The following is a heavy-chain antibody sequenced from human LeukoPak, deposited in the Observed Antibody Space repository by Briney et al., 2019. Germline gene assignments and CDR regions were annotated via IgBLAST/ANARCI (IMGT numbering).Heavy chain of an antibody. J-gene: IGHJ4*02. V-gene: IGHV3-30*03. Sequence: PGGSLRLSCAASGFTFTHYAMHWVRQTPGKGLEWVAVIFYDETIQYYSDSVRGRLIVSRDNPKNTLYLQMNSLRAEDTAMYYCARDVYDILTGYPYWGQGTLVTVSS. D-gene: IGHD3-9*01. CDR1: GFTFTHYA. CDR3: ARDVYDILTGYPY. CDR2: IFYDETIQ.